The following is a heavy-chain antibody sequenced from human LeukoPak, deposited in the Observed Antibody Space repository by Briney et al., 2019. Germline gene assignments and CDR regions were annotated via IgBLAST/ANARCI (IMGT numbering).Heavy chain of an antibody. CDR2: ISAYNGNT. CDR3: ARVGGGYYGSGSYYTSPFDY. D-gene: IGHD3-10*01. J-gene: IGHJ4*02. V-gene: IGHV1-18*01. Sequence: ASVKVSCKASGYTFTSYGISWERQAPGQGLEWMGWISAYNGNTNYAQKLQGRVTMTTDTSTSTAYMELRSLRSDDTAVYYCARVGGGYYGSGSYYTSPFDYWGQGTLVTVSS. CDR1: GYTFTSYG.